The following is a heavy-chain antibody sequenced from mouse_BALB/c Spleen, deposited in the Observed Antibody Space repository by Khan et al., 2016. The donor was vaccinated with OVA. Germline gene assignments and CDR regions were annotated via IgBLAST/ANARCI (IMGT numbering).Heavy chain of an antibody. CDR3: ARQPYYHYNIMDY. CDR1: GFSLTNYG. CDR2: IWNDGTT. V-gene: IGHV2-6-1*01. D-gene: IGHD2-10*01. Sequence: QVQLKESGPGLAAPSQSLSITCTISGFSLTNYGIHWVRQPPGKGLEWLVVIWNDGTTTYNSALISRLTIPKDNSQSQVYLKMNSLQTNDTAIYFCARQPYYHYNIMDYWGQGTSVTVSS. J-gene: IGHJ4*01.